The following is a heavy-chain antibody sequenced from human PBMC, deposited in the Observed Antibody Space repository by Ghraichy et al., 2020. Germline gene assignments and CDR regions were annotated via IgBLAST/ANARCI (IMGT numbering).Heavy chain of an antibody. V-gene: IGHV3-33*05. CDR3: ARDDDTGGNILDI. CDR1: GFTFSRYG. J-gene: IGHJ3*02. CDR2: ITNDGRLK. Sequence: GGSLRLSCTASGFTFSRYGMHWVRQAPGKGLDWVAVITNDGRLKYSADSVEGRFSISRDNSKNTLYLEMNSLRAEDTAIYYCARDDDTGGNILDIWGQGTKVTVSS. D-gene: IGHD2-8*02.